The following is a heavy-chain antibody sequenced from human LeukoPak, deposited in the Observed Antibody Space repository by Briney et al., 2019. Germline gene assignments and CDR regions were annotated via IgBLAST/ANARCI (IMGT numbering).Heavy chain of an antibody. CDR1: GFTFSSYS. CDR3: ARGGITIFWSPHGAFDI. V-gene: IGHV3-21*01. D-gene: IGHD3-9*01. J-gene: IGHJ3*02. Sequence: GGSLRLSCAASGFTFSSYSMNWVRQAPGKGLEWVSSISSSGNNTYHADSVKGRFTISGDNAKNSLYLQMNSLRAEDTAVYYCARGGITIFWSPHGAFDIWGQGTMVTVSS. CDR2: ISSSGNNT.